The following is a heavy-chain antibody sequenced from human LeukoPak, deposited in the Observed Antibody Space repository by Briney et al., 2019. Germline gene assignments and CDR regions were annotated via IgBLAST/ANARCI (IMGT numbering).Heavy chain of an antibody. J-gene: IGHJ4*02. D-gene: IGHD2-15*01. CDR2: INSDGSST. CDR1: GFPLSDAW. CDR3: ARDDRDYSRETGFDY. V-gene: IGHV3-74*01. Sequence: GGSLRLSCAVSGFPLSDAWMHWVRQAPGKGLVWVSRINSDGSSTSYADSVKGRFTISRDNAKNTLYLQMNSLRAEDTAVYYCARDDRDYSRETGFDYWGQGTLVTVSS.